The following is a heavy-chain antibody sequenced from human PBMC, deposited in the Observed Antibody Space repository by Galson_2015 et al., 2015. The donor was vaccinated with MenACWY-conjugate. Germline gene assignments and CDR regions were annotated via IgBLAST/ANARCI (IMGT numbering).Heavy chain of an antibody. Sequence: SVKLSCKASVYTFTGYYMHWVRQAPGQGLEWMGWINPDSGGTNYAQTFQGWVTMTRDTAISTAYMELNSLRSDDTAVYYCARDAGYCTNGVCSHYYCYYGMDVWGQGTLVTVSS. CDR3: ARDAGYCTNGVCSHYYCYYGMDV. V-gene: IGHV1-2*04. CDR2: INPDSGGT. CDR1: VYTFTGYY. J-gene: IGHJ6*02. D-gene: IGHD2-8*01.